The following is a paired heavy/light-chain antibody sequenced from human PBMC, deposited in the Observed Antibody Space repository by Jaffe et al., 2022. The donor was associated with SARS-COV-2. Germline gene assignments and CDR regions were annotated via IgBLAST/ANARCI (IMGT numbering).Light chain of an antibody. CDR1: QSISNY. V-gene: IGKV1-5*03. Sequence: DIQMTQSPSTLSASVGDRVAITCRASQSISNYLAWYQQRPGKAPKLLIYKASSLEIGVPSRFSGSGSGTEFTLTISNLQPDDFTTYYCQQYNSRYTFGQGTKLEIK. CDR2: KAS. CDR3: QQYNSRYT. J-gene: IGKJ2*01.
Heavy chain of an antibody. D-gene: IGHD2-21*01. CDR1: GFTFSTYW. Sequence: EVQLVESGGGLVQPGGSLRLSCAASGFTFSTYWMIWVRQAPGRGLEWVADIKQDGSEKYYVDSVKGRFTISRDNTKNTLSLQMNSLRDEDTAVYYCARGPLTVIVPPVYWGQGTLVTVSS. CDR3: ARGPLTVIVPPVY. J-gene: IGHJ4*02. V-gene: IGHV3-7*01. CDR2: IKQDGSEK.